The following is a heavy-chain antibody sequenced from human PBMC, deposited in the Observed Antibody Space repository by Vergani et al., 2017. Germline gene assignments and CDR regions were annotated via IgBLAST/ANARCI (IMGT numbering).Heavy chain of an antibody. D-gene: IGHD1-26*01. CDR1: GYTFRNYG. V-gene: IGHV1-18*04. CDR2: ISVYNGET. CDR3: ARDRGNSGDYNFDY. Sequence: QVQLVQSGAEVKKPGVSVKVSCEGSGYTFRNYGISWARQAPGEGLGWLGWISVYNGETKFAQKFQGRVTLTRDTSTDTAYMEMGSLRSDDTAVYYCARDRGNSGDYNFDYWGQGTLVTVSS. J-gene: IGHJ4*02.